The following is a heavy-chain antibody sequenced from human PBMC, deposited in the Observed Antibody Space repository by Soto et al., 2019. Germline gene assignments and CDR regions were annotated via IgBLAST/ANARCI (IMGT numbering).Heavy chain of an antibody. CDR1: GFTFSTYT. CDR2: ISSSSGNT. D-gene: IGHD4-4*01. CDR3: AKDLNVYRIICYGMDV. V-gene: IGHV3-23*01. J-gene: IGHJ6*02. Sequence: GGSLRLSCAGSGFTFSTYTMNWVRQAPGKGLEWVSSISSSSGNTHYADSVKGRFTISRDNSKNTLYLQMNSLRAEDTAVYYCAKDLNVYRIICYGMDVWGQGTPVTVSS.